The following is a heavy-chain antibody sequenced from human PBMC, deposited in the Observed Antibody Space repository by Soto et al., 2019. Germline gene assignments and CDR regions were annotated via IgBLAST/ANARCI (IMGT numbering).Heavy chain of an antibody. CDR2: VSYDGSSE. V-gene: IGHV3-30*18. CDR1: GFTFSDYG. CDR3: AKAGYCTSGNCYDYYRYGMDV. J-gene: IGHJ6*02. Sequence: VQMVESGGGVVQPGRSLRLTCAVSGFTFSDYGMHWVRQAPRKGLEWVAVVSYDGSSEFYADSVKGRFTISRDNSKNTLNLQMNSLRPEDTAVYYCAKAGYCTSGNCYDYYRYGMDVWGQGTAVTVSS. D-gene: IGHD2-2*01.